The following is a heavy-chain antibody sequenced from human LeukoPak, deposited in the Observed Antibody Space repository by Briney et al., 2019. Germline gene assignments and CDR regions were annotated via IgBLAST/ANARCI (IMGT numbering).Heavy chain of an antibody. CDR2: ISCSGSTI. CDR1: GFTFSSYE. CDR3: ARQQLPFDI. D-gene: IGHD4-11*01. V-gene: IGHV3-48*03. J-gene: IGHJ3*02. Sequence: TGGSLRLSCAASGFTFSSYEMNWVRQAPGKGLEWVSYISCSGSTINYADSVQGRFTISRDNSRNSLYLQMNSLRAEDTAVYYCARQQLPFDIWGQGTMVTVSS.